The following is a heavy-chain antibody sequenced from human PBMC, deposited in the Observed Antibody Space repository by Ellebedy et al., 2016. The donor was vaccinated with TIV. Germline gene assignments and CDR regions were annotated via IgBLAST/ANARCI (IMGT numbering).Heavy chain of an antibody. D-gene: IGHD1-26*01. CDR1: GFTFSSYG. Sequence: PGGSLRLSCAASGFTFSSYGMHWVRQAPGKGLEWVAVIWYDGSNKYYADSVKGRFTISRDNSKNTLYLQMNSLRAEDTAVYYCARGASGSYLRGVVDYWGQGTLVTVSS. V-gene: IGHV3-33*01. CDR2: IWYDGSNK. CDR3: ARGASGSYLRGVVDY. J-gene: IGHJ4*02.